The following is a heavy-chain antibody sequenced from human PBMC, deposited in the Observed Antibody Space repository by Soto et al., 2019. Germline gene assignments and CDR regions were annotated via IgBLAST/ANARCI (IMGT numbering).Heavy chain of an antibody. V-gene: IGHV3-73*01. Sequence: PGGSLRLSCAASGFTFSGSAIHWVRQASGKGLEWVGRIRSKANSYATEYGASVKGRFTISRDDSQNTAYLQMNSLKTEDTAVYFCTVPYSYHWYKRSYCGQGILVTVSS. CDR2: IRSKANSYAT. D-gene: IGHD1-1*01. J-gene: IGHJ4*02. CDR1: GFTFSGSA. CDR3: TVPYSYHWYKRSY.